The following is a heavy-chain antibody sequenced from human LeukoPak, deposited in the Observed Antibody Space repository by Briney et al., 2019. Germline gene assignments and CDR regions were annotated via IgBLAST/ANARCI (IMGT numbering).Heavy chain of an antibody. J-gene: IGHJ4*02. D-gene: IGHD3-22*01. Sequence: PGGSLRLSCAASGFTFSSYEMNWVRQAPGKGLEWVSYISSSGSTIYYADSVKGRFTISRDNAKNSLYLQMNSLRAEDTAVYYCARVYSSYYDSSGYDYGGQGPLVTVSS. V-gene: IGHV3-48*03. CDR2: ISSSGSTI. CDR1: GFTFSSYE. CDR3: ARVYSSYYDSSGYDY.